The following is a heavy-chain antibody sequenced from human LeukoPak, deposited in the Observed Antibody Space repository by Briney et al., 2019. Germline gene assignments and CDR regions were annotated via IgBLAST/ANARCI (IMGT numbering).Heavy chain of an antibody. V-gene: IGHV3-23*01. CDR1: GFTFSDYG. J-gene: IGHJ4*02. CDR3: AKSRPPGYDY. CDR2: ISDGGGST. Sequence: PGGSLRLSCAASGFTFSDYGMSWVRQAPGKGLEWVSAISDGGGSTYCADSVRGRLTISRDNSKNTLYLQMNSLRAKDTAIYYCAKSRPPGYDYWGQGTLVTVSS. D-gene: IGHD2-2*01.